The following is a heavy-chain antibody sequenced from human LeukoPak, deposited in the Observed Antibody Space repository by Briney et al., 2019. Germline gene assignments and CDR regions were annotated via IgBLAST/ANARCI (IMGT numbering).Heavy chain of an antibody. CDR2: INHSGST. V-gene: IGHV4-34*01. D-gene: IGHD3-22*01. Sequence: KSSETLSLTCAVYGGSFSGYYWSWIRQPPGKGLEWIGEINHSGSTNYNPPLKSRVTISVDTSKNQFSLKLSSVTAADTAVYYCARDNYDSSGAHSKAFDYWGQGTLVTVSS. CDR1: GGSFSGYY. J-gene: IGHJ4*02. CDR3: ARDNYDSSGAHSKAFDY.